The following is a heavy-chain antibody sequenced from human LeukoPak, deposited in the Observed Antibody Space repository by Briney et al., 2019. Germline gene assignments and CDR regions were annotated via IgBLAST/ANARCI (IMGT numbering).Heavy chain of an antibody. CDR1: GFAFSNYG. D-gene: IGHD1-26*01. Sequence: GGSLRLSCAASGFAFSNYGMHWVRQAPGKGLEWVAFIRYDGSNKYYADSVKGRFTISRDNSKNTLYLQMNSLRAEDTAVYYCAKDSGPRASYYFDYWGQGTLVTVSS. CDR3: AKDSGPRASYYFDY. J-gene: IGHJ4*02. CDR2: IRYDGSNK. V-gene: IGHV3-30*02.